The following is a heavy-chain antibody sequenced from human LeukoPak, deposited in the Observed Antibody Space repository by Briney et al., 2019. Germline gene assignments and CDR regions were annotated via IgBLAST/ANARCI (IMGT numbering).Heavy chain of an antibody. CDR2: INPNSGGT. V-gene: IGHV1-2*02. Sequence: ASVKVSCKASGYTFTGYYMHWVRQAPGQGLEWMGWINPNSGGTNYAQKFQGRVTMTRDTSISTAYMELSRLRSDDTAVYYCTTKVMRGNLGDDYDDWGQGTLVTVSS. CDR1: GYTFTGYY. CDR3: TTKVMRGNLGDDYDD. D-gene: IGHD5-12*01. J-gene: IGHJ4*02.